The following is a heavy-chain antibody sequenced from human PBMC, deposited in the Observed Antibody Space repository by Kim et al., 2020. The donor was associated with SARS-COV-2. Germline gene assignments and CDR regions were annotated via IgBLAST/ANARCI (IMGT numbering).Heavy chain of an antibody. CDR3: ARDIDNDYGDQGGFDY. Sequence: GGSLRLSCAASGFTFSSYAMHWVRQAPGKGLEWVAVISYDGSNKYYADSVKGRFTISRDNSKNTLYLQMNSLRAEDTAVYYCARDIDNDYGDQGGFDYWGQGTLVTVSS. V-gene: IGHV3-30*04. CDR1: GFTFSSYA. D-gene: IGHD4-17*01. CDR2: ISYDGSNK. J-gene: IGHJ4*02.